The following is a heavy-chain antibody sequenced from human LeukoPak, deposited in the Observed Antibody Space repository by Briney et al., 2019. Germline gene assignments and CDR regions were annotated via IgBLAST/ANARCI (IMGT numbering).Heavy chain of an antibody. CDR2: MNPNSGNT. CDR3: ASDSSGYYYAAFDI. J-gene: IGHJ3*02. V-gene: IGHV1-8*01. Sequence: GASVKVSCKASGYTFTRYDINWVRQATGQGLEWMGWMNPNSGNTGYAQKFQGRVTMTRNTSISTAYMELSSLRSEDTAVYYCASDSSGYYYAAFDIWGQGTMVTVSS. D-gene: IGHD3-22*01. CDR1: GYTFTRYD.